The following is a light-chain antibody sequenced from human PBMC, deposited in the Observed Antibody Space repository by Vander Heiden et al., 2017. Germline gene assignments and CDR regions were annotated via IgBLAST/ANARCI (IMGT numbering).Light chain of an antibody. V-gene: IGLV3-19*01. CDR2: GKN. J-gene: IGLJ2*01. CDR3: NSRDSSGNHP. Sequence: SSDLTPDPAVSVALGQTVRITCQGDSLRSYYASWYQQKPGQAPVLAIDGKNNRPSGIPDRFSGSSSGNTASLTITGAQAEDEADYYCNSRDSSGNHPFGGGTKLTVL. CDR1: SLRSYY.